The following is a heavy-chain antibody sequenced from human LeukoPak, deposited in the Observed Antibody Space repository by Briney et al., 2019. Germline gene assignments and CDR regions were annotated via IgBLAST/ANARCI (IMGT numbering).Heavy chain of an antibody. CDR1: GGSISSYY. D-gene: IGHD3-10*01. CDR2: IYNSGST. Sequence: KPSETLSLTCTVSGGSISSYYWSWIRQPPGKGLEWIGYIYNSGSTNYNPSLRSRVTISVDTSKNQFSLNLSSVTAADTAVYYCARAPPRGSYYRGYFDYWGQGTLVTVSS. J-gene: IGHJ4*02. CDR3: ARAPPRGSYYRGYFDY. V-gene: IGHV4-59*01.